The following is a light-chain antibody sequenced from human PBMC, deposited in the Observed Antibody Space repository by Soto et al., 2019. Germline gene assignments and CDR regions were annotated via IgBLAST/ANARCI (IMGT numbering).Light chain of an antibody. CDR3: NSYAGSNTV. Sequence: QSVLTQPPSVSGAPGQRVTISCTGSSSNIGAGYDVHWYQQRPGTAPKLLIFGNINRPSGVPDRFSGSKSGNTASLTVSGLQTEDEADYYCNSYAGSNTVFGTGTKLTVL. V-gene: IGLV1-40*01. CDR2: GNI. CDR1: SSNIGAGYD. J-gene: IGLJ1*01.